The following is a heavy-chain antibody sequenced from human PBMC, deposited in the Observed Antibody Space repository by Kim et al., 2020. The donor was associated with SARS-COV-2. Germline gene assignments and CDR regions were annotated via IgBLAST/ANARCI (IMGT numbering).Heavy chain of an antibody. Sequence: GGSLRLSCAASGFTFSSYAMHWVRQAPGKGLEYVSAISSNGGSTYYANSVKGRFTISRDNSKNTLYLQMGSLRAEDMAVYYCARSFGPGEYYFDYWGQGTLVTVSS. V-gene: IGHV3-64*01. CDR2: ISSNGGST. J-gene: IGHJ4*02. CDR3: ARSFGPGEYYFDY. D-gene: IGHD3-10*01. CDR1: GFTFSSYA.